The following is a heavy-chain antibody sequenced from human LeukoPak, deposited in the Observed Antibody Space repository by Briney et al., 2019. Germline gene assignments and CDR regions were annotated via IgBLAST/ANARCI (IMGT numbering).Heavy chain of an antibody. Sequence: GSLRLSCAASGFTFGSYDMNWVRQAPGKGLEWVSYISTSSSTIYYADSVKGRFTISRDNAKNSLYLQTNSLRDEDTAVYYCARGFHPWGQGTLVIVSS. CDR1: GFTFGSYD. CDR2: ISTSSSTI. J-gene: IGHJ5*02. V-gene: IGHV3-48*02. CDR3: ARGFHP.